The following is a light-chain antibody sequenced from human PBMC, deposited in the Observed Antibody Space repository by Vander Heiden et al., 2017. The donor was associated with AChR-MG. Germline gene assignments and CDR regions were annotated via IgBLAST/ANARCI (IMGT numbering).Light chain of an antibody. J-gene: IGLJ2*01. CDR1: SRDVGGYNY. CDR3: SSYTSSSTVV. Sequence: QSALTQPASVSGSPGQSITLSCPGTSRDVGGYNYVSGDQQHPGKAPKLMIYEVSKRPSGVSNRFSGSKSGNTASLTISGLQAEDEADYYCSSYTSSSTVVCGGGTKLTVL. V-gene: IGLV2-14*01. CDR2: EVS.